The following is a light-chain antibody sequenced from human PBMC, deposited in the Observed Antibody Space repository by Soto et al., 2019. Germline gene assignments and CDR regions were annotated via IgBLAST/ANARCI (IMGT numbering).Light chain of an antibody. J-gene: IGKJ5*01. CDR1: QVMSSW. V-gene: IGKV1D-12*01. CDR2: AAS. CDR3: QQTDTLPST. Sequence: DIQMTQSPSSVSAAVGERVTITCRASQVMSSWLAWYQQKPGKAPKLLIFAASTLQSGVPSRFSGSGSRTDFTLTITSLQPEDIGTSYCQQTDTLPSTFGQGTRLEIK.